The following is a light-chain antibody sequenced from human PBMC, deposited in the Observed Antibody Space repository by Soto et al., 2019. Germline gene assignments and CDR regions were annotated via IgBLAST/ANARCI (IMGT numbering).Light chain of an antibody. CDR2: AAS. CDR1: QAISSS. V-gene: IGKV1-9*01. J-gene: IGKJ2*01. Sequence: DIQLTQSPSFLSASVGDRVTITCRASQAISSSLAWYQHNPGKDPKLLLSAASTLQNGVPASFSGSGSGTEFTLTISRLQPEDVATYYCQHLNDYRYTFGQGTKVEIK. CDR3: QHLNDYRYT.